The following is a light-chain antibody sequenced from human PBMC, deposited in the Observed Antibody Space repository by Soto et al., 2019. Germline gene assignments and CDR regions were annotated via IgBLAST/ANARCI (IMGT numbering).Light chain of an antibody. J-gene: IGLJ3*02. CDR1: SSDVGGYNF. CDR2: EVS. V-gene: IGLV2-14*01. Sequence: QSALTQPASVSGSPGQSITISCTGTSSDVGGYNFVSWSQHYPGKAPKLKIYEVSNRPSGVSNRFSGSKSGNTASLIISGLQPEDEADYYCCSYTSSDTWVFGGGTKVTVL. CDR3: CSYTSSDTWV.